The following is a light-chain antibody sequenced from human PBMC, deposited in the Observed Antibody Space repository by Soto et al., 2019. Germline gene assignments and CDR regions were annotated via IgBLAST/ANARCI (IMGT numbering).Light chain of an antibody. CDR3: QVWDSSSDHYV. Sequence: SYELTQPPSVSVAPGQTARTSCGGDNIGTKSVHWYQQKPGQAPVLVIYDDHDRPSGIPERFSGSNSGNTATLTITRVEAGDEADYYCQVWDSSSDHYVFAAGTKVTV. CDR2: DDH. J-gene: IGLJ1*01. V-gene: IGLV3-21*02. CDR1: NIGTKS.